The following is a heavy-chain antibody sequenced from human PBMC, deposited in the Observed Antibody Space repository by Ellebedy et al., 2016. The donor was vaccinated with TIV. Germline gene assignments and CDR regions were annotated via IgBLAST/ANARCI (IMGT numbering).Heavy chain of an antibody. CDR2: INPNSGNT. D-gene: IGHD2/OR15-2a*01. V-gene: IGHV1-8*02. CDR1: GYTFTDYY. CDR3: ARATRYQLLPDF. J-gene: IGHJ4*02. Sequence: ASVKVSCXASGYTFTDYYIHWVRQAPGQGLEWMGWINPNSGNTDYAQNFQGRVTMTRDTSIRTAYMELSSLTSEDTAVYFCARATRYQLLPDFWGQGTLVTVSS.